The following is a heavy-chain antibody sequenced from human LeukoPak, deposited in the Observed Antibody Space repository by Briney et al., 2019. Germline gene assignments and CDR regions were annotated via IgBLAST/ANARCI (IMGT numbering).Heavy chain of an antibody. V-gene: IGHV3-11*04. Sequence: PGGSLRLSCAASGFTFSDYYMSWISQAPGKGLEWVSYISSSGSTIYYADSVKGRFTISRDNAKNSLYLQMNSLRAEDTAVYYCARDGYDFWSGYYIPQIDYWGQGTLVTVSS. D-gene: IGHD3-3*01. CDR1: GFTFSDYY. CDR2: ISSSGSTI. J-gene: IGHJ4*02. CDR3: ARDGYDFWSGYYIPQIDY.